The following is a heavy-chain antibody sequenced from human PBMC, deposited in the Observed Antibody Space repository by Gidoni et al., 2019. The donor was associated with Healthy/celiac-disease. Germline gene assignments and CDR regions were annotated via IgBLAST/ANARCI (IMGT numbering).Heavy chain of an antibody. Sequence: QLQLQESGPGLVKPSETLSLTCTVSGGSISSSSYYWGWIRQHPGKGLEWIGSIYYSGSTYYNPSLKSRVTISVDTSKNQFSLKLSSVTAADTAVYYCARRDYYDSSGYYELWGQGTLVTVSS. D-gene: IGHD3-22*01. CDR1: GGSISSSSYY. J-gene: IGHJ4*02. V-gene: IGHV4-39*01. CDR3: ARRDYYDSSGYYEL. CDR2: IYYSGST.